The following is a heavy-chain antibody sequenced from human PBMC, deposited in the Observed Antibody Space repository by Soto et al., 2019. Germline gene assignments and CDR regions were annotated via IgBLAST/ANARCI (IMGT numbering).Heavy chain of an antibody. CDR3: ARYAHSSSWLEDY. J-gene: IGHJ4*02. CDR1: GGSISSGGYY. D-gene: IGHD6-13*01. CDR2: IYYSGST. V-gene: IGHV4-31*03. Sequence: QVQLQESGPGLVKPSQTLSLTCTVSGGSISSGGYYWSWIRQHPGKGLEWIGYIYYSGSTYYNPSLKSGVTISVDTSKNQFSLKLSSVTAADTAVYYCARYAHSSSWLEDYWGQGTLVTVSS.